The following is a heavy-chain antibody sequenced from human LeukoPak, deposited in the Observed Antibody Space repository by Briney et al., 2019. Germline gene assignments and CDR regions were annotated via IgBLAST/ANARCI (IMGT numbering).Heavy chain of an antibody. CDR2: ISSSSSYI. CDR3: ARVSGSGSDFDY. J-gene: IGHJ4*02. Sequence: PGGSLRLSCAASGFTFSSYAMHWVRQAPGKGLEWVSSISSSSSYIYYADSVKGRFTISRDNAKNSLYLQMNSLRAEDTAVYYCARVSGSGSDFDYWGQGTLVTVSS. CDR1: GFTFSSYA. V-gene: IGHV3-21*01. D-gene: IGHD3-10*01.